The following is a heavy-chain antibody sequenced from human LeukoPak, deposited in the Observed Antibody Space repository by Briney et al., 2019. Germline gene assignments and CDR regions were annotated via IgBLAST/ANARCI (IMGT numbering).Heavy chain of an antibody. CDR2: ISGSGGST. CDR3: ARKGPKSDAFDI. Sequence: GGSLRLSYAASGFTFSSYAMSWVRQAPGKGLEWVSAISGSGGSTYYADSVKGRFTISRDNSKNTLYLQMNSLRAEDTAVYYCARKGPKSDAFDIWGQGTMVTVSS. D-gene: IGHD1-14*01. V-gene: IGHV3-23*01. CDR1: GFTFSSYA. J-gene: IGHJ3*02.